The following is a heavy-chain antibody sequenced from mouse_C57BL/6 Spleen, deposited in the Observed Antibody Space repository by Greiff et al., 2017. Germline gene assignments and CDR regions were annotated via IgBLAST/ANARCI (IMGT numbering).Heavy chain of an antibody. Sequence: ESGPGLVKPSQSLSLTCSVTGYSITSGYYWNWIRQFPGNKLEWMGYISYDGSNNYNPSLKNRISITRDTSKNQFFLKLNSVTTEDTATYYCARAGVLLLGDYWGQGTTLTVSS. J-gene: IGHJ2*01. CDR2: ISYDGSN. CDR3: ARAGVLLLGDY. V-gene: IGHV3-6*01. D-gene: IGHD1-1*01. CDR1: GYSITSGYY.